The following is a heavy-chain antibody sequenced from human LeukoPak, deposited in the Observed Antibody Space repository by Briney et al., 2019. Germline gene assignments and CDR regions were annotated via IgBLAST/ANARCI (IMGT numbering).Heavy chain of an antibody. CDR2: ISSSSSTI. J-gene: IGHJ4*02. CDR3: ARDRGYSSSWFYDY. CDR1: GFTFSSYS. D-gene: IGHD6-13*01. V-gene: IGHV3-48*04. Sequence: PGGSLRLSCAASGFTFSSYSMNWVRQAPGKGLEWVSYISSSSSTIYYADSVKGRFTISRDNAKNSLYLQMNSLRAEDTAVYYCARDRGYSSSWFYDYWGQGTLVTVSS.